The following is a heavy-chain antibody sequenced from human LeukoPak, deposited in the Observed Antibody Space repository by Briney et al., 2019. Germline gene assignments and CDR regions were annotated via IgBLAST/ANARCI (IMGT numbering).Heavy chain of an antibody. CDR2: ISGSGGVT. J-gene: IGHJ4*02. CDR1: GFTFGSYA. Sequence: GGSLRFSCAAPGFTFGSYAMYWVRQAPGKGLEWVSVISGSGGVTHYADSVKGRFTISRDYSKNTLFLQMNSLRADDTAVYYCAKGLLNLDYWGQGTLVTVSS. V-gene: IGHV3-23*01. CDR3: AKGLLNLDY. D-gene: IGHD2-2*02.